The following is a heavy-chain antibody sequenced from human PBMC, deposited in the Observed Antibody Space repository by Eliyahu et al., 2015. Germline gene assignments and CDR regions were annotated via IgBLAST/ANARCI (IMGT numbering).Heavy chain of an antibody. D-gene: IGHD6-19*01. CDR1: XXSVXXGTYS. V-gene: IGHV4-61*01. CDR3: ARGRERGNSGWSLDY. Sequence: QVQLQESGPGLVKPSXTLSLTCRXXXXSVXXGTYSXSWIRQPPGXGLEWIGYMYYTGSTNYNPSLKSRVTISVDTSRNQFSLKLSSVTVADTAMYYCARGRERGNSGWSLDYWGQGTLVTVSS. CDR2: MYYTGST. J-gene: IGHJ4*02.